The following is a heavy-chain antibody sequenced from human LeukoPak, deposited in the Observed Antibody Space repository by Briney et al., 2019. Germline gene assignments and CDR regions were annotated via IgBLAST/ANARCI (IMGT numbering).Heavy chain of an antibody. CDR3: ASSLGALI. CDR1: GLTFSSYW. D-gene: IGHD1-26*01. V-gene: IGHV3-74*01. CDR2: IKTDGSST. Sequence: PGGSLRLSCEASGLTFSSYWMHWVRQAPGKGLVWVSRIKTDGSSTNYADSVKGRFTISRDNAKNTVYLQMNSLRAEDTAVYYCASSLGALIWGQGTLVTVPS. J-gene: IGHJ4*02.